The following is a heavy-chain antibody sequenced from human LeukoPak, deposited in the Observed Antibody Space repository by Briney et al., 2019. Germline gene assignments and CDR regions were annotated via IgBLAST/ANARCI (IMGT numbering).Heavy chain of an antibody. CDR3: ARDFQAYYGSGSYKAPFDY. Sequence: ASVKVSCKASGYTFTSYGISWVRQAPGQGLEWVGWISAYNGNTNYAQKLQGRVTMTTDTSTSTAYMELRSLRSDDTAVYYCARDFQAYYGSGSYKAPFDYWGQGTLVTVSS. CDR1: GYTFTSYG. J-gene: IGHJ4*02. V-gene: IGHV1-18*01. D-gene: IGHD3-10*01. CDR2: ISAYNGNT.